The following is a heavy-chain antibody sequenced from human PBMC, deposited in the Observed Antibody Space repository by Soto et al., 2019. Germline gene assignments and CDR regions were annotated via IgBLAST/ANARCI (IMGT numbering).Heavy chain of an antibody. CDR1: GGSISSGGYY. V-gene: IGHV4-31*03. Sequence: PSETLSLTCTVSGGSISSGGYYWSWIRQHPGKGLEWIGYIYYSGSTYYNPSLKSRVTISVDTSKNQFSLKLSSVTAADTAVYYCARDREDIVVVPAARRGHWFDPWGQGTLVTVSS. CDR3: ARDREDIVVVPAARRGHWFDP. CDR2: IYYSGST. J-gene: IGHJ5*02. D-gene: IGHD2-2*01.